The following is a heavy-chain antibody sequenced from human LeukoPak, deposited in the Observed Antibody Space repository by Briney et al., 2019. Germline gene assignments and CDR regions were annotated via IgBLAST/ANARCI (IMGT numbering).Heavy chain of an antibody. CDR1: GFTFSNAW. D-gene: IGHD3-3*01. V-gene: IGHV3-15*01. J-gene: IGHJ4*02. CDR3: TSRYYDFWSGLTVDY. Sequence: GGSLRLSCAASGFTFSNAWMSWVRQAPGKGLEWVGRIKSKTDGGTTDYAAPVKGRFTISRDDSKNTLYLQMNSLKTEDTAVYYCTSRYYDFWSGLTVDYWGQGTLVTVSS. CDR2: IKSKTDGGTT.